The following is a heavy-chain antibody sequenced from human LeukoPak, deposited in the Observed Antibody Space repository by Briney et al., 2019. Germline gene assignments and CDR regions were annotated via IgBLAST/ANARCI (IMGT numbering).Heavy chain of an antibody. CDR1: GGSISSYY. CDR2: IYYSGST. J-gene: IGHJ6*03. D-gene: IGHD3-9*01. CDR3: ARAGYYDILTGYYRHYYYYYMDV. Sequence: SETLSLTCTVSGGSISSYYWSWIRQPPGKGLEWIGYIYYSGSTNYNPSLKSRVTISVDTSKNQFSLKLSSVTAADTAVYYCARAGYYDILTGYYRHYYYYYMDVWGKGTTVTISS. V-gene: IGHV4-59*01.